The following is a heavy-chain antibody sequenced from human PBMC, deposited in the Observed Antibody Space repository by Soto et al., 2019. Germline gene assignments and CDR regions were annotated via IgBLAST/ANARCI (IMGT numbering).Heavy chain of an antibody. J-gene: IGHJ5*02. CDR3: ARHYDSSGYFSP. D-gene: IGHD3-22*01. CDR1: GGSISSGGFS. Sequence: QLQLQESGSGLVKPSQTLSLTCAVSGGSISSGGFSWSWIRQPPGKGLEWIGYMYPTGGTHNNPSLNSRVTISPDRSKSQFSLGLTSVTAADTAVYYCARHYDSSGYFSPWGQGTLVTVSS. V-gene: IGHV4-30-2*01. CDR2: MYPTGGT.